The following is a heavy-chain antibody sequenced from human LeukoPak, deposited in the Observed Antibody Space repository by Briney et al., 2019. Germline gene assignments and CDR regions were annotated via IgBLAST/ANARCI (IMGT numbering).Heavy chain of an antibody. CDR1: GFTFSTYT. V-gene: IGHV3-21*01. CDR3: ARDSSYGSNFDHFDC. J-gene: IGHJ4*02. Sequence: GGSLRLSCAASGFTFSTYTMNWVRQAPGKGLEWVSSISSSNTYIYYADSVKGRFTISRDNAKNSLFLQMNSLRAEDTAVYYCARDSSYGSNFDHFDCWGQGTLVTVSS. CDR2: ISSSNTYI. D-gene: IGHD4/OR15-4a*01.